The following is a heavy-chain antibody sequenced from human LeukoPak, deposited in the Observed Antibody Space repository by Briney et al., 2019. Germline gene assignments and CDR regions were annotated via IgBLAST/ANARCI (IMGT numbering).Heavy chain of an antibody. CDR2: INHSGST. J-gene: IGHJ5*02. CDR3: ARAGLGTYYYGSGSYYNRRRNWFDP. Sequence: SETLSLTCTVSGGSISSYYWSWIRQPPGKGLEWIGEINHSGSTNYNPSLKSRVTISVDTSKNQFSLKLSSVTAADTAVYYCARAGLGTYYYGSGSYYNRRRNWFDPWGQGTLVTVSS. CDR1: GGSISSYY. D-gene: IGHD3-10*01. V-gene: IGHV4-34*01.